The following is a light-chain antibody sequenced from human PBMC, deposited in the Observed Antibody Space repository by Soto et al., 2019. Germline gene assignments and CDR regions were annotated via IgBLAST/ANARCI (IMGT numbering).Light chain of an antibody. CDR2: GAS. Sequence: EIVMTQSPATLSVSPGERYTLSCRASQSVSSNLAWYQQNPGQAARLLIYGASTRATGIPARFSGSGSGTEFTLTISSLQSEDFAVYYCQQYNNWPRTFGKGTKVDI. V-gene: IGKV3-15*01. CDR1: QSVSSN. J-gene: IGKJ1*01. CDR3: QQYNNWPRT.